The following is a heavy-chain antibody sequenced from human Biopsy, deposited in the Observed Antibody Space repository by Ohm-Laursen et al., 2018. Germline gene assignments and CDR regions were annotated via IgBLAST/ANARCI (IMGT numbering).Heavy chain of an antibody. CDR2: IFYRGST. CDR1: NVSFSSFY. V-gene: IGHV4-34*12. Sequence: SDTLSLTCAVYNVSFSSFYWSWIRQPPGKGLEWIGSIFYRGSTHYKPSPKSRVNISVDTSKNQFSLKLNSVTAADTAVYYCAWDYDTSGYYYVSWGQGTLVTVSS. J-gene: IGHJ5*02. D-gene: IGHD3-22*01. CDR3: AWDYDTSGYYYVS.